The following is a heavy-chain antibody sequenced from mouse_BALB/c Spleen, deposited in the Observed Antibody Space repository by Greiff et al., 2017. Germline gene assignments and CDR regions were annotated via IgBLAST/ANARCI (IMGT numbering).Heavy chain of an antibody. CDR2: ISSGGSYT. V-gene: IGHV5-6*01. J-gene: IGHJ4*01. CDR3: ARGGGADYDGKAMDY. Sequence: VQLQQSGGDLVKPGGSLKLSCAASGFTFSSYGMSWVRQTPDKKLEWVATISSGGSYTYYPDSVKGRFTISRDKAKNTLYLQMSSLKSEDTAMYYCARGGGADYDGKAMDYWGQGTSVTVSS. CDR1: GFTFSSYG. D-gene: IGHD2-4*01.